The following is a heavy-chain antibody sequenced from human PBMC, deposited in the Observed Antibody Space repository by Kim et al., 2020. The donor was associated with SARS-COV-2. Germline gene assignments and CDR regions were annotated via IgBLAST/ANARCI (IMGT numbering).Heavy chain of an antibody. CDR3: ARDRSGTSPFDY. V-gene: IGHV3-11*04. J-gene: IGHJ4*02. Sequence: YDADPGKRRCTNSRDNAKTSLYLQMNSLRGEDTAVYYCARDRSGTSPFDYWGQGTLVTVSS. D-gene: IGHD1-7*01.